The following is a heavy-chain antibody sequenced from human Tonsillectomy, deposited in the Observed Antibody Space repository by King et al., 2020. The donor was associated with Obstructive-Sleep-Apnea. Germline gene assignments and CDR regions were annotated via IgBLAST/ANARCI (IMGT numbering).Heavy chain of an antibody. D-gene: IGHD6-13*01. CDR2: ISCRCSYL. Sequence: VQLVESGGGLVKPGVSLRLSCAASGFTFSSYSMNWGRQAPGMGVDLVSAISCRCSYLYHEGAEKGRFTISRDNAKNSLYLQMNSLRAEDTAVYYCARDSGSSCFQRWGQGSLVTVSS. V-gene: IGHV3-21*01. CDR3: ARDSGSSCFQR. J-gene: IGHJ1*01. CDR1: GFTFSSYS.